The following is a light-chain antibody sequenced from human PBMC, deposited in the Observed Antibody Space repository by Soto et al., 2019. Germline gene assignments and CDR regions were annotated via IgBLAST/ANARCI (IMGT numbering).Light chain of an antibody. CDR3: CSYAPGNTYV. J-gene: IGLJ1*01. Sequence: QSALTQPASVSGSPGQSITISCTGTSSDVGTYNLVSWYQQHPGKAPKLMIYEVSKWPSGVSSRFSGSKSGNTASLTISGIKAEDETDYYCCSYAPGNTYVFGTGTKLTVL. V-gene: IGLV2-23*02. CDR2: EVS. CDR1: SSDVGTYNL.